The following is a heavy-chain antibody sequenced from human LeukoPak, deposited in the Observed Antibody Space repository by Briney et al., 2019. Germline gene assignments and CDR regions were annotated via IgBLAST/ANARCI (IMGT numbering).Heavy chain of an antibody. D-gene: IGHD3-16*01. CDR1: GGSISSYY. Sequence: SETLSLTCTVSGGSISSYYWSWIRQPPGKGLEWIGYIYYSGSTNYNPSLKSRVTISVDTSKNQFSLKLSSVTAADTAVYYCATGLGPYYFDYWGQGTLVTVSS. CDR3: ATGLGPYYFDY. V-gene: IGHV4-59*08. CDR2: IYYSGST. J-gene: IGHJ4*02.